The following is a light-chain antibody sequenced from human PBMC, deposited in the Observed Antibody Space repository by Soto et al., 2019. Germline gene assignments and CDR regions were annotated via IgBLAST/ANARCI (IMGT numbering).Light chain of an antibody. CDR3: AAWDDSLSGQVV. CDR2: RNN. J-gene: IGLJ2*01. Sequence: QSVLTQPPSASGTPGQRVTISCSGSSCNIGSNYVYWYQQLPGTAPTLLIYRNNQRPSGVPDRFSGSKSGTSASLAISGLRSEDEADYYCAAWDDSLSGQVVFGGGTKLTVL. CDR1: SCNIGSNY. V-gene: IGLV1-47*01.